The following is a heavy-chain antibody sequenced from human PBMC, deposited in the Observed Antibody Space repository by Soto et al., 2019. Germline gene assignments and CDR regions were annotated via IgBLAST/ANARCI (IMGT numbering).Heavy chain of an antibody. D-gene: IGHD3-16*02. CDR2: INHSGST. V-gene: IGHV4-34*01. Sequence: TLSLTCAVYGGSFSGYYWSWIRQPPGKGLEWIGEINHSGSTNYNPSLKSRVTISVDTSKNQFSLKLSSVTAADTAVYYCARAKNYDYVWGSYRFPSLLDYWGQGTLVTVSS. J-gene: IGHJ4*02. CDR1: GGSFSGYY. CDR3: ARAKNYDYVWGSYRFPSLLDY.